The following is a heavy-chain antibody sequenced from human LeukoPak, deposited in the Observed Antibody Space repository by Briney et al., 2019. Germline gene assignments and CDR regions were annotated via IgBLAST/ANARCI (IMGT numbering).Heavy chain of an antibody. Sequence: SETLSLTCAVYGGSFSGYYWSWIRQPPGKGLEWIGEINHSGSTNYNPFLKSRVTISVDTSKNQFSLKLSSVTAADTAVYYCARGGYYYDSSGYPDPFDYWGQGTLVTVSS. J-gene: IGHJ4*02. CDR1: GGSFSGYY. CDR2: INHSGST. CDR3: ARGGYYYDSSGYPDPFDY. D-gene: IGHD3-22*01. V-gene: IGHV4-34*01.